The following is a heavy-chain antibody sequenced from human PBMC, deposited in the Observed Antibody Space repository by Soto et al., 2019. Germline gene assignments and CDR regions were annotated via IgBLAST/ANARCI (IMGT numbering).Heavy chain of an antibody. CDR3: AREPIKYYFDY. V-gene: IGHV1-69*12. CDR1: GGTCSSYA. CDR2: IIPIFGTA. Sequence: QVELVQSGAEVKKPGSSVKVSCKASGGTCSSYAISWVRQDPGQGLEWVGGIIPIFGTANYTQKFQGRVTITADESTSTAYMELSSLSSEDTAVYYCAREPIKYYFDYWGQGTLVTVSS. J-gene: IGHJ4*02.